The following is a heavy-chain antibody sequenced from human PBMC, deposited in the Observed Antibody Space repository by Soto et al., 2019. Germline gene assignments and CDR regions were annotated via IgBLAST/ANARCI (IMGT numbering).Heavy chain of an antibody. CDR1: GFTFSTYA. D-gene: IGHD1-26*01. CDR2: ISGSGSGT. Sequence: GGSLRLSCAVSGFTFSTYAMNWVRQAPGKGLEWLSLISGSGSGTYYADSVKGRFTISRDNSENTLYLQMNSLRAEDTAVYYCAKDQGNTIVGASRGFAHWGQGTLVTVSS. J-gene: IGHJ4*02. CDR3: AKDQGNTIVGASRGFAH. V-gene: IGHV3-23*01.